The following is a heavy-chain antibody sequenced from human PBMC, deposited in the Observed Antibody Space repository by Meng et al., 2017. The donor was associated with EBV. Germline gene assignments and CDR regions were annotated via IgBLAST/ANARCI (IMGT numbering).Heavy chain of an antibody. CDR2: IYYTGST. D-gene: IGHD4-11*01. Sequence: QVQLQESGPGLVKPSEXLSLTWTVSGGSVNNESYYWGWIRQPPGKGLEYIGYIYYTGSTNYNSSLKSRVTISLDKSKNQFSLKLTSLTAADTAIYYCARGDYTNYPRWFDPWGQGTLVTVSS. J-gene: IGHJ5*02. V-gene: IGHV4-61*01. CDR1: GGSVNNESYY. CDR3: ARGDYTNYPRWFDP.